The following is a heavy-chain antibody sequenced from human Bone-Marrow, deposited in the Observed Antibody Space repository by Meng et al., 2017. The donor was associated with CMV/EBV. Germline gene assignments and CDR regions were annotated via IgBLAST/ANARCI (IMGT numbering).Heavy chain of an antibody. CDR3: ARGGSTSYYYYYGMDV. D-gene: IGHD2-2*01. J-gene: IGHJ6*02. V-gene: IGHV4-59*01. CDR1: GGSISSYY. Sequence: SETLSLTCTVSGGSISSYYWSWIRQPPGKGLEWIGYIYYSGSTNYNPSLKSRVTISVDTSKNQFSLKLSSVTAADTAVYYCARGGSTSYYYYYGMDVWGQGTTVTFSS. CDR2: IYYSGST.